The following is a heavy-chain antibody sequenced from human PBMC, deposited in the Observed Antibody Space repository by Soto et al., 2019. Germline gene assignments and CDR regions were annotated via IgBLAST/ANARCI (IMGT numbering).Heavy chain of an antibody. J-gene: IGHJ5*02. Sequence: GGSLRLSCAASGFSLDDYSIHWVRQAPWKGLEWVSGISWDSGGIGYADSVKGRFTISRDNAKNSLYLEMNSLRAEDTALYYCAKMVVAGNGWFDPWGQGTLVTVCS. CDR3: AKMVVAGNGWFDP. V-gene: IGHV3-9*01. CDR1: GFSLDDYS. CDR2: ISWDSGGI. D-gene: IGHD6-19*01.